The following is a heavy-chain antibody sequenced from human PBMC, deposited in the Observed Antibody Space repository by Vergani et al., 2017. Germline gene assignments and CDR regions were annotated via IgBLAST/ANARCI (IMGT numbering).Heavy chain of an antibody. D-gene: IGHD3-10*01. V-gene: IGHV1-18*04. Sequence: QVQLFQSGPEVKRPGASVKVSCKTSGYTFFNYGVNWIRRAPGQGFEWLGWIRADTGDTKYSERLQDRVTLTTDSSTNTAYMELRSLKSDDTAVYYCARDGTYYYGSGSFYLFDYWGQGTLVTVSS. CDR2: IRADTGDT. CDR1: GYTFFNYG. J-gene: IGHJ4*02. CDR3: ARDGTYYYGSGSFYLFDY.